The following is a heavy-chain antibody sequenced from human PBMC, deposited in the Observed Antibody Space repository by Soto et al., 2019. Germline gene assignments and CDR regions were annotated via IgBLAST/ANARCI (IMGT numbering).Heavy chain of an antibody. D-gene: IGHD3-10*01. CDR1: GYTFTGYY. CDR3: AAVYYYGSGSYYNPATYFDY. V-gene: IGHV1-58*02. CDR2: IVVGSGNT. J-gene: IGHJ4*02. Sequence: GASVKVSCKASGYTFTGYYMYWVRQARGQRLEWIGWIVVGSGNTNYAQKFQERVTITRDMSTSTAYMELSSLRSEDTAVYYCAAVYYYGSGSYYNPATYFDYWGQGTLVTVSS.